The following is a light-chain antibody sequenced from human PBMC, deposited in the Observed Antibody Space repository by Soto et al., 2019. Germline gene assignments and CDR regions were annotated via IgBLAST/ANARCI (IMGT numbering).Light chain of an antibody. V-gene: IGKV3D-15*01. CDR1: QSVSSN. Sequence: EIVLTQSRDTLSVSPGERATISCLTSQSVSSNSAWYQQKPGQAPRLLIYGASTRATGIPARFSGSGSGTEFTLTISSLQSEDFAVYYCQQYNNWPPITFGQGTRLEIK. J-gene: IGKJ5*01. CDR3: QQYNNWPPIT. CDR2: GAS.